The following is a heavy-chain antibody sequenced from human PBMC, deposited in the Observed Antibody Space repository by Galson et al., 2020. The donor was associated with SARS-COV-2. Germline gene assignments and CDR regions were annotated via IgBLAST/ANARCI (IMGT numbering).Heavy chain of an antibody. Sequence: ASVTVSCKASGYTLTGYYIHWVRQAPGQGLEWMGLIDPSDGSTTYAQKFQGSVTMTSDTSTSTVYMGLSSLRSDDTAVYYCARDPTSPYESNGQDALDVWGQGTMVTVSS. CDR2: IDPSDGST. CDR3: ARDPTSPYESNGQDALDV. J-gene: IGHJ3*01. CDR1: GYTLTGYY. D-gene: IGHD3-22*01. V-gene: IGHV1-46*01.